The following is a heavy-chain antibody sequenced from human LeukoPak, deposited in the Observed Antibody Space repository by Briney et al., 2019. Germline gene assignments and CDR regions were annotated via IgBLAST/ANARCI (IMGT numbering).Heavy chain of an antibody. CDR2: ISTSSGYI. CDR3: ARGSKPYGMDV. V-gene: IGHV3-21*01. J-gene: IGHJ6*02. CDR1: TFTFSSFS. Sequence: GSLRLSCAASTFTFSSFSMNWVRQAPGKGLEWVSSISTSSGYIYYADPVKGRFTISRDNAKSSLYLQMNSLRAEDTAVYYCARGSKPYGMDVWGQGTTVTVSS.